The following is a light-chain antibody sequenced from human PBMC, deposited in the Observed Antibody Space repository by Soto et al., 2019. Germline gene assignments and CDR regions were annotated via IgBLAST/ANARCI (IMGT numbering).Light chain of an antibody. CDR3: QQYSKWSPWT. CDR2: RAS. Sequence: EIVMTQSPATLAGSPGETVTLSCRASQSLSGNLAWYQQKPGQAPRLLIFRASTRAAGVPARFSGRGAGTKFTLTTSGLQSEDFAVYYCQQYSKWSPWTFGQGTKVEIK. V-gene: IGKV3-15*01. J-gene: IGKJ1*01. CDR1: QSLSGN.